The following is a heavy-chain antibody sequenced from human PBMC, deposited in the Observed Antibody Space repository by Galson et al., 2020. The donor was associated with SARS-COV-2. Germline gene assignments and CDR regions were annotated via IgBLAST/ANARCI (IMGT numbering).Heavy chain of an antibody. V-gene: IGHV3-7*01. CDR2: IKEDGSEE. CDR3: AKNSLGWLGELWLYRFGMEA. J-gene: IGHJ6*04. D-gene: IGHD3-10*01. CDR1: GFSFNSYW. Sequence: GGSLRLTCTASGFSFNSYWMTWVRQAPGKGLEWVANIKEDGSEEYHVDSVKGRFTIARDNARNSLYLQLNSLRAEDAAVYYCAKNSLGWLGELWLYRFGMEAWGKGSTVTVS.